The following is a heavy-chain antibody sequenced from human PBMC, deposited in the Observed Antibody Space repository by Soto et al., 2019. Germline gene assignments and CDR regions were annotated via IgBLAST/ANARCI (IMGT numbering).Heavy chain of an antibody. D-gene: IGHD2-2*01. Sequence: PGGSLRLSCSASGFTFTNYAIHWIRQAPGKGLEYVSAISSTGGSTYYADSVKGRFTISRDNSKNTVYLQMSSLRSEDSAVYYCVARYCRSTTCYQVDYWGQGTLVTVS. J-gene: IGHJ4*02. V-gene: IGHV3-64D*06. CDR2: ISSTGGST. CDR3: VARYCRSTTCYQVDY. CDR1: GFTFTNYA.